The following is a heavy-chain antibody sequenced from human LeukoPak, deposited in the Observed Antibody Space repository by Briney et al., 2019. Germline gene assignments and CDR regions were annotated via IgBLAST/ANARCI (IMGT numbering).Heavy chain of an antibody. J-gene: IGHJ4*02. CDR1: GFTFSSYG. Sequence: GGSLRLSCAASGFTFSSYGMHWVRQAPGKGLEWVAFIRYDGSNKYYADSVKGRFTISRDNSKNTLYLQMNSLRAEDTAVYYCAKDRRMGSGSYETFDYWGQGTLVTVSS. D-gene: IGHD1-26*01. CDR2: IRYDGSNK. V-gene: IGHV3-30*02. CDR3: AKDRRMGSGSYETFDY.